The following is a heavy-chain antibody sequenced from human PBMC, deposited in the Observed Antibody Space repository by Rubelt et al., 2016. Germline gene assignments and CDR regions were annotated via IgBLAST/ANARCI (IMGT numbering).Heavy chain of an antibody. V-gene: IGHV4-4*02. CDR2: IYYSGST. CDR1: GGSISSANW. J-gene: IGHJ6*02. D-gene: IGHD2-8*01. Sequence: QVQLQESGPGLVKPSGTLPLTCAVSGGSISSANWWSWVRQPPGKGLEWIGEIYYSGSTDYNPSLQGRVTMSVDKSKNQFSLRLTSVTAADTAVYYCARETNRFYHYGVDVWGQGTMVTVSS. CDR3: ARETNRFYHYGVDV.